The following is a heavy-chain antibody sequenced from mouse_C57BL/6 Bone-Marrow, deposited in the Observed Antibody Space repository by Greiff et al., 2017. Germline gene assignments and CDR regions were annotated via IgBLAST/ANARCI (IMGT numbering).Heavy chain of an antibody. Sequence: QVQLMQPGAELVKPGASVKLSCKASGYTFTSYWMHWVKQRPGQGLEWIGKIHPNSGSTNYNEKFKSKATLTVDKSSSTAYMQLSSLTSVDSAVYYSARTCSRTINYWGKGTSVTDSS. D-gene: IGHD1-1*01. CDR1: GYTFTSYW. CDR3: ARTCSRTINY. J-gene: IGHJ4*01. V-gene: IGHV1-64*01. CDR2: IHPNSGST.